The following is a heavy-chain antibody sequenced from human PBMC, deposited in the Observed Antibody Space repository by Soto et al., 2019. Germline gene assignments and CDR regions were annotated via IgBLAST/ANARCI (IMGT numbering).Heavy chain of an antibody. V-gene: IGHV4-61*08. D-gene: IGHD3-10*01. J-gene: IGHJ5*02. Sequence: SETLSLTCTVSGGSISSGGYYWSWIRQPPGKGLEWIGYIYYSGSTYYNPSLKSRVTISVDTSKNQFSLKLSSVTAADTAVYYCARDWGHNGSGNWFDPWGQGTLVTVSS. CDR3: ARDWGHNGSGNWFDP. CDR1: GGSISSGGYY. CDR2: IYYSGST.